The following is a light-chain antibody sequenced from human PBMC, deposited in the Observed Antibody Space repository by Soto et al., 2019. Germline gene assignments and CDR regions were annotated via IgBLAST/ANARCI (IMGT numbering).Light chain of an antibody. CDR1: ALPKQY. J-gene: IGLJ2*01. Sequence: SYELTQPPSVSVSPGQTARITCSGDALPKQYAYWYQQKPGQAPVLVIYKDSEMPSGIPERFSGSSSGTTVTLTISGVQAEDEADYYCQSADSSSTSVVFGGGTKLTVL. V-gene: IGLV3-25*03. CDR3: QSADSSSTSVV. CDR2: KDS.